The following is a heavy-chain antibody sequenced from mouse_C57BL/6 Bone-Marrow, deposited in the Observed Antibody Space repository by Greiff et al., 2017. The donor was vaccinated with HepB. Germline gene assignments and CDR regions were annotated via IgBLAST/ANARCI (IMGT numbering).Heavy chain of an antibody. Sequence: VQLQQSGPELVKPGASVKIPCKASGYTFTDYNMDWVKQSHGKSLEWIGDINPNNGGTIYNQKFKGKATLTVDKSSSTAYMELRSLTSEDTAVYYCARRITTVVDAWFAYWGQGTLVTVSA. CDR2: INPNNGGT. CDR3: ARRITTVVDAWFAY. CDR1: GYTFTDYN. D-gene: IGHD1-1*01. V-gene: IGHV1-18*01. J-gene: IGHJ3*01.